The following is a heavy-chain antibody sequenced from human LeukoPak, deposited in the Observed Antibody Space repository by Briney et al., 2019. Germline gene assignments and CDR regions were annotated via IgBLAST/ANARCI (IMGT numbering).Heavy chain of an antibody. Sequence: PGGSLRLSCAASGFTFDDYAMHWVRQAPGKGLEWVSGISWNSGSIGYADSVKGRFTISRDNAKNSLYLQMNSLKTEDTAVYYCTTTIRMAAAGPRDYWGQGTLVTVSS. J-gene: IGHJ4*02. V-gene: IGHV3-9*01. CDR2: ISWNSGSI. D-gene: IGHD6-13*01. CDR1: GFTFDDYA. CDR3: TTTIRMAAAGPRDY.